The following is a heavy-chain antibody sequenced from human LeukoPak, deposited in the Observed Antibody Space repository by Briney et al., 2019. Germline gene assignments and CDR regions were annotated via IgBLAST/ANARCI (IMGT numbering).Heavy chain of an antibody. J-gene: IGHJ3*02. D-gene: IGHD2-15*01. V-gene: IGHV4-39*07. Sequence: SETLSLTCTVSGGSISRSSYYWGWIRQPPGKGLEWIGSIYYSGTTYYNPSLKSRVIISVDTSKNQFSLKLSSVSAADTAVYYCARLSPGYCSGGSCYSGVDAFDIWGQGTMVTVSS. CDR1: GGSISRSSYY. CDR2: IYYSGTT. CDR3: ARLSPGYCSGGSCYSGVDAFDI.